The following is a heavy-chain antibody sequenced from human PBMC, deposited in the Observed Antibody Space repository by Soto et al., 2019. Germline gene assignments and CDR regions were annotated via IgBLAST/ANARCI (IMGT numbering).Heavy chain of an antibody. Sequence: GGSLRLSCAASGFTFSNAWMSWVRQAPGKGLEWVGRIKSKTDGGTTDYAAPVKGRFTISRDDSKNTLYLQMNSLKTEDTAVYYCTTDHPDYGDYYYYYMDVWGKGTTVTVSS. CDR2: IKSKTDGGTT. D-gene: IGHD4-17*01. CDR1: GFTFSNAW. CDR3: TTDHPDYGDYYYYYMDV. J-gene: IGHJ6*03. V-gene: IGHV3-15*01.